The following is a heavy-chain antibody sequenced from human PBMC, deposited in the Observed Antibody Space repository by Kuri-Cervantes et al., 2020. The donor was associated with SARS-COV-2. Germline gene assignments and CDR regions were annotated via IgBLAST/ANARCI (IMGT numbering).Heavy chain of an antibody. D-gene: IGHD3-10*01. J-gene: IGHJ6*02. CDR1: EFNFRYYG. Sequence: LSLTCVASEFNFRYYGMYWVRQAPGKGLEWVAHISHDGRDTHFRESVKGRFTVTGDNSKNTLYLQMNSLRLEDTGVYFCAKPGSVRGIIKEDHYGLDVWGQGTTVTVSS. CDR2: ISHDGRDT. CDR3: AKPGSVRGIIKEDHYGLDV. V-gene: IGHV3-30*06.